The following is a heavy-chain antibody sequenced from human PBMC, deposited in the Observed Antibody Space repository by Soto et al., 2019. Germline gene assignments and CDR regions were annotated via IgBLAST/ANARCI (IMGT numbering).Heavy chain of an antibody. CDR3: ARDDDNDANALDY. CDR1: GFTFSKYG. CDR2: IWNDGIRK. J-gene: IGHJ4*02. V-gene: IGHV3-33*01. Sequence: GGSLRLSCAASGFTFSKYGMHWVRQAPGKGLERVALIWNDGIRKVYVDSVKGRFTISRDNSKNTLDLQMNNLRDEDTAVYYCARDDDNDANALDYWGQGXLVTVYS.